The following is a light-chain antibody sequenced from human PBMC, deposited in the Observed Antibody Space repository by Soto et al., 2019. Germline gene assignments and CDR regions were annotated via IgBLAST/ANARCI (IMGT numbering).Light chain of an antibody. J-gene: IGKJ2*01. V-gene: IGKV4-1*01. CDR3: QHDYSTLYT. CDR2: WAS. CDR1: QSVLYSSNNKNY. Sequence: DIVMTQSPDSLAESLGERANINCMSSQSVLYSSNNKNYLAWYQQKPGQPPKLLIYWASTRESGVPDRFSGSGSGTDSTLNISSLQAEDVAVYYCQHDYSTLYTFGQGTKLEIK.